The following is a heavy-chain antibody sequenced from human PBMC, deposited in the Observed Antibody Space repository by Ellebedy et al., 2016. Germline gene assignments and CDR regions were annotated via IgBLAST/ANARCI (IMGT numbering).Heavy chain of an antibody. V-gene: IGHV4-39*01. CDR2: IYDSGNT. Sequence: SETLSLTCTVSGGSISSRSYYWGWIRQPPGKGLEWIGNIYDSGNTYYNAALQSRVTMSVDTSKNQFSLRLTSVTAADTAVYYCARYYGDSRAENFDHWGQGTLVTVSS. CDR1: GGSISSRSYY. D-gene: IGHD4-17*01. J-gene: IGHJ4*02. CDR3: ARYYGDSRAENFDH.